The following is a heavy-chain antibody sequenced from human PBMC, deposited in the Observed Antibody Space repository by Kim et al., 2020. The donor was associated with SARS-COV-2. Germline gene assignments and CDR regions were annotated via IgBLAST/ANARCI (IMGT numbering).Heavy chain of an antibody. D-gene: IGHD4-4*01. CDR2: IYYSGST. V-gene: IGHV4-39*01. CDR1: GGSISSSSYY. J-gene: IGHJ4*02. CDR3: ASLPFRGGYSHFDY. Sequence: SETLSLTCTVSGGSISSSSYYWGWIRQPPGKGLEWIGSIYYSGSTYYNPSLKTRVTISVDTSKNQFSLKLSSVTAADTAVYYCASLPFRGGYSHFDYWGQGILATVSS.